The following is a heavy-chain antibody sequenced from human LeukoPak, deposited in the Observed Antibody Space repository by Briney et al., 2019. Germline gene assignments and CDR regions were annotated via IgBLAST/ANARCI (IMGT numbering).Heavy chain of an antibody. CDR2: IHTSGST. V-gene: IGHV4-61*02. CDR3: ARDAKNKIWFDP. CDR1: GYSISSGYY. J-gene: IGHJ5*02. Sequence: SETLSLTCTVSGYSISSGYYWSWIRQPAGKGLEWIGRIHTSGSTNYNPSLKSRVTISVDTSKNQFSLKLSSVTAADTAVYYCARDAKNKIWFDPWGQGTLVTVSS.